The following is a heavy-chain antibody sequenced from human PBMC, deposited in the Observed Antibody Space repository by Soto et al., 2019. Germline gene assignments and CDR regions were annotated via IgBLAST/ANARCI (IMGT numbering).Heavy chain of an antibody. V-gene: IGHV4-30-4*01. CDR1: GGSISSGDYY. CDR2: IYYSGST. Sequence: PSETLSLTCTVSGGSISSGDYYWSWIRQPPGKGLEWIGSIYYSGSTYYNPSLKSRVTISVDTSKSQFSLKLSSVTAADTAVYYCARGASVGLSVHWFDPWGQGTLVTVSS. J-gene: IGHJ5*02. CDR3: ARGASVGLSVHWFDP.